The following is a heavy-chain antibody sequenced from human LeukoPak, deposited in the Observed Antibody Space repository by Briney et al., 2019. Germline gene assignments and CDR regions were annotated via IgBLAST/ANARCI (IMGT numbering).Heavy chain of an antibody. D-gene: IGHD3-10*01. CDR2: IGPYNGNT. CDR3: ARGQESLVRGVIGY. Sequence: ASVKVSCKASGYTFTSYGISWVRQAPGQGLEWMGWIGPYNGNTNYAQNLQGRVTMTTDTSTSTAYMELGSLGSDDTAVYYCARGQESLVRGVIGYWGQGTLVTVSS. CDR1: GYTFTSYG. J-gene: IGHJ4*02. V-gene: IGHV1-18*01.